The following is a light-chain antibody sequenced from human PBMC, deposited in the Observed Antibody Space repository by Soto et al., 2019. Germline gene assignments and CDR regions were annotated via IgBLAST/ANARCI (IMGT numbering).Light chain of an antibody. CDR3: SSYAASNNFYFV. CDR2: EVT. J-gene: IGLJ3*02. CDR1: SSDVGGYNY. V-gene: IGLV2-8*01. Sequence: QSALTQPPSASGSPGQSVTISCTGTSSDVGGYNYVSWYQQYPGRAPKLMIYEVTKRPSGVPDRFSGSKSGNTASLTVSGXXXXXXXXYYCSSYAASNNFYFVFGGGTKLTVL.